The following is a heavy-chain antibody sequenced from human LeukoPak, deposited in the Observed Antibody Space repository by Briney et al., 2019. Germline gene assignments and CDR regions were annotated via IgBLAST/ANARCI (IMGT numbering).Heavy chain of an antibody. V-gene: IGHV3-74*01. CDR1: GFTFSSYW. Sequence: GGSLRLSCAASGFTFSSYWMHWVRQAPGKGLVWVSRINSDGSSTSYADSVKGRFTISRDNAKNTLYLQMNSLRAEDTAVYYCARVSSSYGDYVFDYWGQGTLVTVSS. D-gene: IGHD4-17*01. J-gene: IGHJ4*02. CDR2: INSDGSST. CDR3: ARVSSSYGDYVFDY.